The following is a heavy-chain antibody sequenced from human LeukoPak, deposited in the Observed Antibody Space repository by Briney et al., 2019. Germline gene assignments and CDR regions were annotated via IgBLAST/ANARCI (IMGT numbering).Heavy chain of an antibody. J-gene: IGHJ4*02. V-gene: IGHV6-1*01. CDR1: GDSVSSNSAA. Sequence: SQTLSLTCALSGDSVSSNSAACDWVRQSPSRGLEWLGRTYYRSKWYNDYAVSVKSQITINPDTSKNQFSLQLNSVTPEDTAVYYCARGEDSSGYAYWGQGTLVTVSS. D-gene: IGHD3-22*01. CDR3: ARGEDSSGYAY. CDR2: TYYRSKWYN.